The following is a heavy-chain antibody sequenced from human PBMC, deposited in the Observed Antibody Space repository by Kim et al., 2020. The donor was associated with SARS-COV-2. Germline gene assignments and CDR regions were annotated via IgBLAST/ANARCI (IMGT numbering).Heavy chain of an antibody. D-gene: IGHD3-22*01. CDR1: GGTFSSYA. J-gene: IGHJ5*02. Sequence: SVKVSCKASGGTFSSYAISWVRQAPGQGLEWMGGIIPIFGTANYAQKFQGRVTITADESTSTAYMELSSLRSEDTAVYYCARAGYYYDSSGYFDPWGQGTLVTVSS. CDR2: IIPIFGTA. CDR3: ARAGYYYDSSGYFDP. V-gene: IGHV1-69*13.